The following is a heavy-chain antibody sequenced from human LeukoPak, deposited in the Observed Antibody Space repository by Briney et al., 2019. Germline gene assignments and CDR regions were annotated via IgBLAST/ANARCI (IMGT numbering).Heavy chain of an antibody. Sequence: SETLSLTCTVSGGSISSSSYYWCWIRQPPGKGLEWIGSIYYSGSTYYNPSLKSRVTISVDTSKNQFSLKRSSVTAADTAVYYCARSDIVATIPFDYWGQGTLVTVSS. D-gene: IGHD5-12*01. J-gene: IGHJ4*02. CDR2: IYYSGST. CDR3: ARSDIVATIPFDY. V-gene: IGHV4-39*01. CDR1: GGSISSSSYY.